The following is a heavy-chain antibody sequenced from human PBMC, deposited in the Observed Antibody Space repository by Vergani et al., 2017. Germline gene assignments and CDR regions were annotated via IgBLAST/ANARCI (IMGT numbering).Heavy chain of an antibody. V-gene: IGHV3-23*01. CDR3: AKNYDCWSGYGTEDYFDY. CDR1: GFTFSSYA. Sequence: EVQLLESGGGLVQPGGSLRLSCAASGFTFSSYAMSWVRQAPGKGLEWVSAISGSVVSTYYADSVKGRFTIARDNSKNTLYLQMNSLRAEDTAVYYCAKNYDCWSGYGTEDYFDYWGQGTLVTVSS. CDR2: ISGSVVST. J-gene: IGHJ4*02. D-gene: IGHD3-3*01.